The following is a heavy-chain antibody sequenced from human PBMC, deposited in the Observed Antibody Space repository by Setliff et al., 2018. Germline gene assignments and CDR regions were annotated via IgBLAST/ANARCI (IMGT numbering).Heavy chain of an antibody. V-gene: IGHV1-8*03. J-gene: IGHJ3*02. CDR1: GYSFTSND. CDR2: LNPSSGNT. D-gene: IGHD1-26*01. CDR3: ARAHSGSDFHDPFDI. Sequence: ASVKVSCKASGYSFTSNDINWVRQATGQGPEWMGWLNPSSGNTGYAPKFQGRVTITRSTSLSTAYMELSSLRSGDTAIYYCARAHSGSDFHDPFDIWGQGTMVTVSS.